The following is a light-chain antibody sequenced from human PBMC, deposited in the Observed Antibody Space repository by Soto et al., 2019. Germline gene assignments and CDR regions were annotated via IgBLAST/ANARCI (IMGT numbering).Light chain of an antibody. Sequence: EIVLKQSPATLSLSTGESATLSCRASQSLSYYLAWYQQKPGQAPRLLIYDASHRATGIPVRFSGSGSGTDFTLTISSLEPEDFAVYYCQQRTHSIPFGQRGLLENK. CDR2: DAS. V-gene: IGKV3-11*01. J-gene: IGKJ5*01. CDR1: QSLSYY. CDR3: QQRTHSIP.